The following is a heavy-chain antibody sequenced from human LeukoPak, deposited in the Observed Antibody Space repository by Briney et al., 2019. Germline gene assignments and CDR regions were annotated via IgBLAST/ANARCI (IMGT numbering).Heavy chain of an antibody. CDR3: AKTDTAMVRGFDY. CDR2: ISGSGGST. CDR1: GFTFSSYA. V-gene: IGHV3-23*01. J-gene: IGHJ4*02. D-gene: IGHD5-18*01. Sequence: GGSLRLSCVASGFTFSSYAMSWVRQAPGKGLEWVSAISGSGGSTYYADSVKGRFTISRDNSKNTLYLQMNSLRAEDTAAYYCAKTDTAMVRGFDYWGQGTLVTVSS.